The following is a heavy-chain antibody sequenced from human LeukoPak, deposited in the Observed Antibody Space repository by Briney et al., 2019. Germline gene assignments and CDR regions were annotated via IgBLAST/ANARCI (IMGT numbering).Heavy chain of an antibody. D-gene: IGHD3-22*01. Sequence: GGSLRLSCAASGFTFSSYSMNWVRQAPGKGLEWVSSISSSSSYIYYADSVKGRFTISRDNAKNSLYLQMNSLRAEDTAVYYCARDMGRITMIVVVTAFDIWGQGTMVAVSS. CDR2: ISSSSSYI. V-gene: IGHV3-21*01. J-gene: IGHJ3*02. CDR3: ARDMGRITMIVVVTAFDI. CDR1: GFTFSSYS.